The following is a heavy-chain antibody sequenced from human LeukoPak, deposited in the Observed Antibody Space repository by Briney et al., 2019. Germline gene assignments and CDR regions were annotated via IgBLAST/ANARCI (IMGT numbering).Heavy chain of an antibody. CDR3: ARVPEYSSSSLDY. J-gene: IGHJ4*02. V-gene: IGHV4-4*02. Sequence: SETLSLTCAVSGGSISSSNWWSWVRQPPGKGLEWIGEIYHSGSTNYNPSLKSRVTISVDRSKNQFSLKLSSATAADTAVYYCARVPEYSSSSLDYWGQGTLVTVSS. CDR2: IYHSGST. D-gene: IGHD6-6*01. CDR1: GGSISSSNW.